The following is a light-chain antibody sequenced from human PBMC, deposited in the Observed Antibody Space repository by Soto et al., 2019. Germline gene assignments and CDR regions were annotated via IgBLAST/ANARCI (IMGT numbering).Light chain of an antibody. CDR3: MQALQTPLT. J-gene: IGKJ4*01. Sequence: DIVMTQSPLSLPVTPGEPASISCRSSQSLLHSNGYNYLDWYLQKPGQSPQLLIHLGSNRASGVTDRFSGSGSGTDFTLKISRVEAEDVGVYYCMQALQTPLTFGGGTKVEIK. CDR1: QSLLHSNGYNY. V-gene: IGKV2-28*01. CDR2: LGS.